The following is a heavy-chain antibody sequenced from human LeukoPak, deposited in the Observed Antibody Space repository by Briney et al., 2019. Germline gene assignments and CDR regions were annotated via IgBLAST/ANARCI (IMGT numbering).Heavy chain of an antibody. CDR3: ARAAAAGILRQFDY. Sequence: SETLSLTCTVSGGSISSCYWSWIRQPPGKGLEWIGYIYYSGSTNYNPSLKSRVTISVDTSKNQFSLKLSSVTAADTAVYYCARAAAAGILRQFDYWGQGTLVTVSS. V-gene: IGHV4-59*08. CDR2: IYYSGST. CDR1: GGSISSCY. J-gene: IGHJ4*02. D-gene: IGHD6-13*01.